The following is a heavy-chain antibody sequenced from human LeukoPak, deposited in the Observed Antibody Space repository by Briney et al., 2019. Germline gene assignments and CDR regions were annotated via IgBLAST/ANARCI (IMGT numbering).Heavy chain of an antibody. CDR2: IKQEGIEK. Sequence: GGSLRLSCAASGITISSYWVSWVRQAPGKGLEWVANIKQEGIEKYYVDSVKGRFTISRDNVKNALYLQMNSLRAEDTAVYYCAPHAGTVGYWGQGTLVTVSS. J-gene: IGHJ4*02. CDR3: APHAGTVGY. CDR1: GITISSYW. V-gene: IGHV3-7*02. D-gene: IGHD1-26*01.